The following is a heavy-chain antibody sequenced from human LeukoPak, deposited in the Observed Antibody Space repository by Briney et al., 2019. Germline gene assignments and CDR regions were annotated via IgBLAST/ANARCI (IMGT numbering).Heavy chain of an antibody. D-gene: IGHD3-22*01. CDR3: ARDVRGPTGYDSIGRDTFDY. CDR2: ISSNGGST. Sequence: GGSLRLSCAASGFTFSSYAMHWVRQAPGKGLEYVSAISSNGGSTYYANSVKGRFTISRDNSKNTLYLQMGSLRAEDMAVYYCARDVRGPTGYDSIGRDTFDYWGQGTLVTVSS. CDR1: GFTFSSYA. V-gene: IGHV3-64*01. J-gene: IGHJ4*02.